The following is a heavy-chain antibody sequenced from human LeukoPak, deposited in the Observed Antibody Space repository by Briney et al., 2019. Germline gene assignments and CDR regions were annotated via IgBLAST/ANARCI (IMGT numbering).Heavy chain of an antibody. V-gene: IGHV1-2*02. D-gene: IGHD6-19*01. CDR1: GYTFTGYY. J-gene: IGHJ5*02. Sequence: GASVKVSCKASGYTFTGYYMHWVRQAPGQGLEWMGWINPNSGGTNYAQKFQGRVTMTRDTSISTAYMELSRLRSDDTAVYYCARALTGGYSSGWYDVGVDPWGQGTLVTVSS. CDR3: ARALTGGYSSGWYDVGVDP. CDR2: INPNSGGT.